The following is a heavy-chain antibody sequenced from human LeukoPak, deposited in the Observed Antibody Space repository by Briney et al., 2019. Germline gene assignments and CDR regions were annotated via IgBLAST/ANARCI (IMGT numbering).Heavy chain of an antibody. CDR2: IRSTGGGT. CDR3: AKELAAVGVPSFDP. V-gene: IGHV3-23*01. Sequence: GGSLRLSCAASEFTFSSYAMSWVRQTPGKGLEWVSDIRSTGGGTYYADSVKGRFTISRDNSKNTLYLQMNSLGAEDTAVYYCAKELAAVGVPSFDPWGQGTLVTVSS. J-gene: IGHJ5*02. CDR1: EFTFSSYA. D-gene: IGHD6-13*01.